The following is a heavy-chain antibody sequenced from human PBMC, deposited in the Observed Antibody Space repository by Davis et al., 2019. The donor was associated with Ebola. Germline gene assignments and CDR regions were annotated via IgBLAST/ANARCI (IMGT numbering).Heavy chain of an antibody. D-gene: IGHD3-22*01. CDR2: ISSSSSYI. CDR3: AKDRGDRSGIFDY. CDR1: GFTFSSYS. Sequence: PGGSLRLSCAASGFTFSSYSMNWVRQAPGKGLEWVSSISSSSSYIYYADSVKGRFTISRDNSKNTLYLQMNSLRAEDTAVYYCAKDRGDRSGIFDYWGQGTLVTVSS. J-gene: IGHJ4*02. V-gene: IGHV3-21*01.